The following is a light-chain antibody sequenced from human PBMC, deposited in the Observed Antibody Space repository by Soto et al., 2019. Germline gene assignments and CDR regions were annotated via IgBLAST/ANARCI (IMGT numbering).Light chain of an antibody. CDR3: QQSHNTPLT. CDR1: QRVGSY. CDR2: SAS. Sequence: DIRMTQSPSSLSASVGDRVTITCRASQRVGSYLNWYQQKPGKAPTLLIYSASELQSGVSSRFSGSGSGTDFTLTIRNLQPEDFAVYYCQQSHNTPLTFGQGTKVEI. V-gene: IGKV1-39*01. J-gene: IGKJ1*01.